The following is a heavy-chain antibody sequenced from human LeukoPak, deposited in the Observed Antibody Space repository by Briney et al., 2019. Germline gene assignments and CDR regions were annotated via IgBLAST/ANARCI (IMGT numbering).Heavy chain of an antibody. CDR3: ARRAGAYSHPYDY. J-gene: IGHJ4*02. CDR2: IYSDNT. Sequence: PGGSLRLSCAASGFTFSTFAMHWVRLSPGKGLEWVSFIYSDNTHYSDSVKGRFTISRDNSKNTLYLQMNSLRAEDTAVYYCARRAGAYSHPYDYWGQGTLVTVSS. D-gene: IGHD4/OR15-4a*01. CDR1: GFTFSTFA. V-gene: IGHV3-53*01.